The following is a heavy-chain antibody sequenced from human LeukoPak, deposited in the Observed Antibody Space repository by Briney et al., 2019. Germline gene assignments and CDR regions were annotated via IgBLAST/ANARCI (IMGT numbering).Heavy chain of an antibody. CDR3: ARRGEQQPFYYFDY. J-gene: IGHJ4*02. Sequence: SLKLSCKASGGTFSSYAISWVRQAPGQGLEWMGGIIPTFGTTNYEQKSQGRVTITTDESTSTAYMELSSLRAEDTAVYYCARRGEQQPFYYFDYWGQGTLVTVSS. CDR1: GGTFSSYA. CDR2: IIPTFGTT. V-gene: IGHV1-69*05. D-gene: IGHD6-13*01.